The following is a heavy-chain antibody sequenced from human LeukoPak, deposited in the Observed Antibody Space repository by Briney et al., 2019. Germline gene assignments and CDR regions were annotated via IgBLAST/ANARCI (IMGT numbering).Heavy chain of an antibody. CDR3: AKPLGGSYYRPFDY. D-gene: IGHD1-26*01. CDR1: GFTFSSYA. CDR2: ISYDGSNK. J-gene: IGHJ4*02. V-gene: IGHV3-30-3*02. Sequence: GGSLRLSCAASGFTFSSYAMHWVRQAPGKGLEWVAVISYDGSNKYYTDSVKGRFTISRDNSKNTLYLQMNSLRAEDTAVYYCAKPLGGSYYRPFDYWGQGTLVTVSS.